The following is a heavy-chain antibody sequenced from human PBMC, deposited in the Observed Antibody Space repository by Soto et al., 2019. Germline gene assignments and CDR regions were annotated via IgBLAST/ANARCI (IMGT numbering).Heavy chain of an antibody. CDR2: IIPIFGTA. Sequence: GASVKVSCKAAGGTFSIYAISWVRQAPGQGLEWMGGIIPIFGTANYAQKFQGRVTITADESTSTAYMELSSLRSEDTAVYYCARAHTYYYDSSGYYYSDYWGQGTLVTVSS. J-gene: IGHJ4*02. CDR3: ARAHTYYYDSSGYYYSDY. V-gene: IGHV1-69*13. CDR1: GGTFSIYA. D-gene: IGHD3-22*01.